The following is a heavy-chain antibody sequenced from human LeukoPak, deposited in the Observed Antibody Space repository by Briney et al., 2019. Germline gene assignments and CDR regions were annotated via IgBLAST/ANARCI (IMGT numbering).Heavy chain of an antibody. Sequence: SETLSLTCAVYGGSFSGYYWSWIRQPPGKGLEWIGEINHSGSTNYNPSLKSRVTISVDTSKNQFSLELSSVTAADTAVYYCASSLWSNFDYWGQGTLVTVSS. J-gene: IGHJ4*02. CDR3: ASSLWSNFDY. V-gene: IGHV4-34*01. CDR2: INHSGST. D-gene: IGHD2-21*01. CDR1: GGSFSGYY.